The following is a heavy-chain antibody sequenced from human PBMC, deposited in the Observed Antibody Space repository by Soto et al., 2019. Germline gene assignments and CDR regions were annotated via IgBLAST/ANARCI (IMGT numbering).Heavy chain of an antibody. CDR1: GGSISSSSYY. J-gene: IGHJ4*02. CDR2: IYYSGST. Sequence: QLQLQESGPGLVKPSETLSLTCTVSGGSISSSSYYWGWIRQPPGKGLEWIGSIYYSGSTYYNPSLKSRVTISVDTSKNQFSLKLSSVTAADTAVYYCARQAARPGVITIDYWGQGTLVTVSS. CDR3: ARQAARPGVITIDY. V-gene: IGHV4-39*01. D-gene: IGHD6-6*01.